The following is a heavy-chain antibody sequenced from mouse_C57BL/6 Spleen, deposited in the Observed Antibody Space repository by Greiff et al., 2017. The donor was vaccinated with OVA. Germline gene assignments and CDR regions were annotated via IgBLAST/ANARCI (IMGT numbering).Heavy chain of an antibody. Sequence: EVQVVESGGGLVQPGGSLSLSCAASGFTFTDYYMSWVRQPPGKALEWLGFIRNKANGYTTEYSASVKGRFTISRDNSQSILYLQMNALRAEDSATYYCARSYYYGSPYYAMDYWGQGTSVTVSS. CDR3: ARSYYYGSPYYAMDY. V-gene: IGHV7-3*01. CDR2: IRNKANGYTT. D-gene: IGHD1-1*01. J-gene: IGHJ4*01. CDR1: GFTFTDYY.